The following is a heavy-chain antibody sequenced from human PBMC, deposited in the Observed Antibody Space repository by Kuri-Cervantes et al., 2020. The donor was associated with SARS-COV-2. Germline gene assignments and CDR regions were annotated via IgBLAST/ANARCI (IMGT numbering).Heavy chain of an antibody. CDR2: IYPGDSDT. D-gene: IGHD4-11*01. CDR3: AKSYSNYGYYFDY. V-gene: IGHV5-51*01. CDR1: GYSFTSYW. Sequence: GESLKISCKGSGYSFTSYWIGWVRQMPGKGLEWMGIIYPGDSDTRYSSSFQGQVTISADKSISTAYLQWSSLKASDTATYYCAKSYSNYGYYFDYWGQGTLVTVSS. J-gene: IGHJ4*02.